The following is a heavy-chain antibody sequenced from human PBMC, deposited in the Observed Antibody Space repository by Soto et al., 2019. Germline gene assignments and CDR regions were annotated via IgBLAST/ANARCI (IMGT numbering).Heavy chain of an antibody. J-gene: IGHJ4*02. D-gene: IGHD3-16*02. CDR3: ARGNYDYFWGSYRLHYFDY. CDR1: GGSFSGYY. V-gene: IGHV4-34*01. CDR2: INHSGST. Sequence: SETLSLTCVVYGGSFSGYYWNWIRQLPGKGLEWIGEINHSGSTNYNPSLKSRVTMSVDTSKNHFSLKLSSVTAADTAVYYCARGNYDYFWGSYRLHYFDYWGQGTLVTVSS.